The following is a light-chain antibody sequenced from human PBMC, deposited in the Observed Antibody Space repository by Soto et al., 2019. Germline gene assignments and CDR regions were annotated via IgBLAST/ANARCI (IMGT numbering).Light chain of an antibody. CDR3: QQYGASPWT. CDR2: DTS. V-gene: IGKV3-20*01. Sequence: EIVLTQSPATLSVSPGESATLSCRASQSVSSSHLAWYQQKRGQAPRLLIYDTSTRATGIPDRFSGSGSGTDFTLTISRLEPEDFAVYHCQQYGASPWTFGQGTKVDI. CDR1: QSVSSSH. J-gene: IGKJ1*01.